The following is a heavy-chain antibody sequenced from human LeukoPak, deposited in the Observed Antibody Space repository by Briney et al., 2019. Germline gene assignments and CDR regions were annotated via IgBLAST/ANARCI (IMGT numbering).Heavy chain of an antibody. CDR3: ASRTRTGAFDI. D-gene: IGHD4-17*01. J-gene: IGHJ3*02. CDR2: MNPNSGNN. Sequence: ASVKVSCKASGYTFTSYDINWVRPATGQGLAWMGWMNPNSGNNGYAQKFQGRVTMTRNTSISTAYMELSSLRSEDTAVYYCASRTRTGAFDIWGQGTMVTVSS. V-gene: IGHV1-8*01. CDR1: GYTFTSYD.